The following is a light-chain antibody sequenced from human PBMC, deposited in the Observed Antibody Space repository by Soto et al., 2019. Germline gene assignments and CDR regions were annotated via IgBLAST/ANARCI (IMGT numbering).Light chain of an antibody. V-gene: IGKV2-24*01. CDR1: QSLVYSDGNTY. J-gene: IGKJ1*01. Sequence: VLTQTPLSSPVTLGQPASISCRSSQSLVYSDGNTYLSWLQQRPGQPPRLLIYQVSNRFSGVPDRFSGSGAGTDYTLKISRVEAEDVGVYSCIQFSHFPPTFGQGTKVEI. CDR2: QVS. CDR3: IQFSHFPPT.